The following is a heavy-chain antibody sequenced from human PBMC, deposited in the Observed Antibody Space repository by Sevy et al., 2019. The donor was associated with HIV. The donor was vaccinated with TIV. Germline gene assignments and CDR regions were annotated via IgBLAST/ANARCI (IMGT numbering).Heavy chain of an antibody. CDR3: ARGTQTQMIRCFLFDY. V-gene: IGHV3-30*04. CDR1: GFTFSNFA. J-gene: IGHJ4*02. CDR2: ISNDGTKK. Sequence: GGSLRLSCVASGFTFSNFAMHWVRQSPGKGLEWVAVISNDGTKKYYSDSVEGRFTISRDTSKATLYLQMNSLRTEDTALYYCARGTQTQMIRCFLFDYWGQGTLVTVSS. D-gene: IGHD3-10*01.